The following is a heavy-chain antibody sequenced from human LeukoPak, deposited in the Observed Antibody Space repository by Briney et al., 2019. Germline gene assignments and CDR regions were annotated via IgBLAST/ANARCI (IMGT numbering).Heavy chain of an antibody. V-gene: IGHV4-59*01. CDR2: IYHSGST. J-gene: IGHJ1*01. CDR1: GGSISTYY. CDR3: ARGGAARLHFQN. Sequence: PSQTLSLTCTVSGGSISTYYWNWIRQPPGKGLEWIGYIYHSGSTNYNPSLQSRVTISVDTSKNQFSLNLNSVTAADTAVYYCARGGAARLHFQNWGQGTLVTVSS. D-gene: IGHD6-6*01.